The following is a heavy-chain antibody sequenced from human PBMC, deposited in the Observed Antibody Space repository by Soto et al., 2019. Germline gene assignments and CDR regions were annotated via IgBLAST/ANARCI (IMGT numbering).Heavy chain of an antibody. V-gene: IGHV1-18*01. CDR1: GYTVTSYG. CDR2: ISAYNGNT. D-gene: IGHD6-13*01. J-gene: IGHJ6*02. CDR3: ARGKIAAGSHGDYYYYGMDV. Sequence: QVQLVQSGAEVKKPGASVKVSCKASGYTVTSYGISWVRQAPGQGLEWLGWISAYNGNTNYAQKLQGRVTMTTDTSTSTGYMGLRSLRSDDPAVYYCARGKIAAGSHGDYYYYGMDVWGQGTTVTVSS.